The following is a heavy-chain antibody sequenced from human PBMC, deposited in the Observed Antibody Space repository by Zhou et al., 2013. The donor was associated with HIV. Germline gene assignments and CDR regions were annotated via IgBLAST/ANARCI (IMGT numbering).Heavy chain of an antibody. J-gene: IGHJ3*02. CDR3: ARGGFGVVPYTWDAFDI. V-gene: IGHV1-18*04. Sequence: QIQLVQSGAELKEPGASVRVSCKTSGYTFTDYYIHWVRQAPGQGLEWMAWINPVSGDTNYAQKFQGRVTMTTDTSTNTAYMELRSLRSDDTAVYYCARGGFGVVPYTWDAFDIWGQGTMVTVSS. CDR1: GYTFTDYY. CDR2: INPVSGDT. D-gene: IGHD3-3*01.